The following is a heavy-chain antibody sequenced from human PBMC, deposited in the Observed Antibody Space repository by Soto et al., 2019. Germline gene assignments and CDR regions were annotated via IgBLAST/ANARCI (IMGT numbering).Heavy chain of an antibody. CDR1: GFTFSSYG. CDR2: ISGSGVDT. V-gene: IGHV3-23*04. Sequence: EVQVVQSGGGSVQPGGSLRLSCEASGFTFSSYGMTWFRQAPGKGLEWVAGISGSGVDTKYSDSVKARFIIARDNSMNQMYLPMHNLRVEDTAVYFCAIGGAYCYGDCTRAHWGQRTLVTVSS. D-gene: IGHD2-21*02. CDR3: AIGGAYCYGDCTRAH. J-gene: IGHJ4*02.